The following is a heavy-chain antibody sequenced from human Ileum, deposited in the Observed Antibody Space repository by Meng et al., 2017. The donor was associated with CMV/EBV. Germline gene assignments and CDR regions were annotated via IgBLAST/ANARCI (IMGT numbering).Heavy chain of an antibody. Sequence: GGSLRLSCAASGFMFSSYAMHWVRQAPGKGLEWVSSISSSSSYIYYADSVKGRFTISRDNAKNSLYLQMNSLRAEDTAVYYCAREGGIAVASGFDYWGQGTLVTAPQ. CDR1: GFMFSSYA. CDR2: ISSSSSYI. J-gene: IGHJ4*02. V-gene: IGHV3-21*01. D-gene: IGHD6-19*01. CDR3: AREGGIAVASGFDY.